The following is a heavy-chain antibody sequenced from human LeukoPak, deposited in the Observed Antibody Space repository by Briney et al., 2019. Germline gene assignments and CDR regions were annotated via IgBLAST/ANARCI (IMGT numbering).Heavy chain of an antibody. J-gene: IGHJ4*02. Sequence: ASVKVSCKASGYTFTGYYIHWVRQAPGQGLEWMGWINPNSGGTNYAQKFQGRVTMTRDTSISTAYMELSRLRSDDTAVYYCARDFWSGSGYWGQGTLVTVSS. CDR1: GYTFTGYY. V-gene: IGHV1-2*02. CDR3: ARDFWSGSGY. D-gene: IGHD3-3*01. CDR2: INPNSGGT.